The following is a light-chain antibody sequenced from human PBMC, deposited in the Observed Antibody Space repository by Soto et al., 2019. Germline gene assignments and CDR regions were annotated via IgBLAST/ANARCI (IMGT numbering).Light chain of an antibody. V-gene: IGKV3-15*01. CDR1: QSVSNN. Sequence: EIVMTQSPATLSVSPGERATLSCRASQSVSNNLAWYQQKPGQAPRLLIYGASTRATGIPARFSGSGSGTEFTLTLSSLQSEDFAGYYCHQSNDWWTSGYGTRVDMK. CDR2: GAS. J-gene: IGKJ1*01. CDR3: HQSNDWWT.